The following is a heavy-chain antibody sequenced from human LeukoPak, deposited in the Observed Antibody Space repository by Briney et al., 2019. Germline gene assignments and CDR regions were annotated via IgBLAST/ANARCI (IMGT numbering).Heavy chain of an antibody. V-gene: IGHV1-18*01. D-gene: IGHD6-13*01. CDR1: GYTFTSYG. J-gene: IGHJ4*02. CDR3: ARPRLTISAAGPHLDYFDY. CDR2: ISAYNGNT. Sequence: GASVKVSCKASGYTFTSYGISWVRQAPGQGLEWMGWISAYNGNTNYAQKLQGRVTMTTDTSTSTAYMELRSLRSEDTAVYYCARPRLTISAAGPHLDYFDYWGQGTLVTVSS.